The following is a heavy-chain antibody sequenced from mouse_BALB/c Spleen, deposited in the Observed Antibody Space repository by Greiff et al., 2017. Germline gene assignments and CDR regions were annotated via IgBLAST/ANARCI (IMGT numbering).Heavy chain of an antibody. J-gene: IGHJ3*01. D-gene: IGHD1-1*01. CDR1: EYEFPSHD. CDR3: ARHGSYYGSSYWFAY. CDR2: INSDGGST. V-gene: IGHV5-2*01. Sequence: EVMLVESGGGLVQPGESLKLSCESNEYEFPSHDMSWVRKTPEKRLELVAAINSDGGSTYYPDTMERRFIISRDNTKKTLYLQMSSLRSEDTALYYCARHGSYYGSSYWFAYWGQGTLVTVSA.